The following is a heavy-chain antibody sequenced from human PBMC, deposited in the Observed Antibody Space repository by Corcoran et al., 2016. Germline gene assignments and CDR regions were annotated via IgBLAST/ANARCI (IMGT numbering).Heavy chain of an antibody. CDR3: ARDNNSGPGFDP. J-gene: IGHJ5*02. V-gene: IGHV4-39*07. D-gene: IGHD6-19*01. CDR1: GGSIRSSSYY. Sequence: QLQLQESGPGLVKPSETLSLTCTVSGGSIRSSSYYWGWIRQPPGKGLEWIGSIYYSGSTYYNPSLKSRVTISVDTSKNQFSLKLSSVTAADTAVYYWARDNNSGPGFDPWGQGTLVTVSS. CDR2: IYYSGST.